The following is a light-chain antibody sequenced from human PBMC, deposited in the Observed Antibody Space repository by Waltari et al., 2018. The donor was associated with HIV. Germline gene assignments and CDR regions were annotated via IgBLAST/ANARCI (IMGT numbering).Light chain of an antibody. Sequence: QSVMTQPPSASGTPGQGVTISCSGSKSNIGDNYVSWYQQLPGKAPKLRIEPNKQRPAGVPGRFSGSKSGTSASLAISGLRSDDEADYYCATWDDSLNGWAFGGGTKLTVL. CDR1: KSNIGDNY. CDR2: PNK. V-gene: IGLV1-47*01. J-gene: IGLJ3*02. CDR3: ATWDDSLNGWA.